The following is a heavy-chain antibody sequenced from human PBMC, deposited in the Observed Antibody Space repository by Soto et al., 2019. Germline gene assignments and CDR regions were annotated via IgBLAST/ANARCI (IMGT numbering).Heavy chain of an antibody. CDR3: AREDCSGGSCYSPYYYYYYMDV. D-gene: IGHD2-15*01. Sequence: PGGSLRLSCAASGFTVSSNYMSWVRQAPGKGLEWVSVIYSGGSTYYADSVKGRFTISRDNSKNTLYLQMNSLRAEDTAVYYCAREDCSGGSCYSPYYYYYYMDVWGKGTTVTVSS. CDR1: GFTVSSNY. CDR2: IYSGGST. V-gene: IGHV3-66*01. J-gene: IGHJ6*03.